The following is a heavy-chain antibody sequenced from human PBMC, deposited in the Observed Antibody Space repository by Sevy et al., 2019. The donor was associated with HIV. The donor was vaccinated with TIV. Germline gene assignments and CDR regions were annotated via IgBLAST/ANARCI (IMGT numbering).Heavy chain of an antibody. Sequence: GSLRLSCAASGFTFSSYAMSWVRQAPGKGLEWVSAISGSGGSTYYADSVKGRFTISRDNSKNTLYLQMNSLRAEDTAVYYCAKNYYDSSGYWDPVSFDYWGQGTLVTVSS. V-gene: IGHV3-23*01. CDR2: ISGSGGST. J-gene: IGHJ4*02. CDR3: AKNYYDSSGYWDPVSFDY. D-gene: IGHD3-22*01. CDR1: GFTFSSYA.